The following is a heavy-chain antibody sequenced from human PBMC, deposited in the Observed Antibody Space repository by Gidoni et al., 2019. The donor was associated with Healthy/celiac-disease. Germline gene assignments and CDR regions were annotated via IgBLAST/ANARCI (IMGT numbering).Heavy chain of an antibody. V-gene: IGHV3-9*01. CDR2: ISWNSGSI. Sequence: EVQLVESGGGLVQPGILRLSCSASGFTFDDYAMHWVRQAPGKGLEWVSGISWNSGSIGYADSVKGRFTISRDNAKNSLYLQMNSLRAEDTALYYCAKSYYYDSSSPPGGWGQGTLVTVSS. CDR3: AKSYYYDSSSPPGG. D-gene: IGHD3-22*01. CDR1: GFTFDDYA. J-gene: IGHJ4*02.